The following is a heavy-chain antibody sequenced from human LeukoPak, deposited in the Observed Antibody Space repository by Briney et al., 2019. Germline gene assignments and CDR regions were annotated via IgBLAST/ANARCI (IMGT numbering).Heavy chain of an antibody. Sequence: PGRSLRLSCAASGFTFSSYGMHWVRQAPGKGLEWVAVISYDGSNKYYADSVEGRFTISRDNSKNTLYLQMNSLRAEDTAVYYCARHLEMATAFFDYWGQGTLVTVSS. CDR3: ARHLEMATAFFDY. V-gene: IGHV3-30*03. J-gene: IGHJ4*02. D-gene: IGHD5-24*01. CDR1: GFTFSSYG. CDR2: ISYDGSNK.